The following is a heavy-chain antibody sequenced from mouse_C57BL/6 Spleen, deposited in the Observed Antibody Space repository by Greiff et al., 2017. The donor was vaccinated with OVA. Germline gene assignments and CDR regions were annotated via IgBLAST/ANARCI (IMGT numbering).Heavy chain of an antibody. CDR3: AREGDYYGSSYDAMDY. CDR2: INPNYGTT. CDR1: GYSFTDYN. D-gene: IGHD1-1*01. V-gene: IGHV1-39*01. J-gene: IGHJ4*01. Sequence: VQLKESGPELVKPGASVKISCKASGYSFTDYNMNWVKQSNGKSLEWIGVINPNYGTTSYNQKFKGKATLTVDQSSSTAYMQLNSLTSEDSAVYDCAREGDYYGSSYDAMDYWGQGTSVTVSS.